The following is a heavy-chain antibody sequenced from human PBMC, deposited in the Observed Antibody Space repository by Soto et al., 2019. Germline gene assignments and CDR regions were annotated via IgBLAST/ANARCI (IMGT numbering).Heavy chain of an antibody. CDR2: IYYRGST. CDR3: ARAVGGSYFNDY. V-gene: IGHV4-31*03. J-gene: IGHJ4*02. Sequence: QVQLQESGPGLVKPSQTLSLTCTVSGGSISSGGYYWSWIRQHPGKGLEWIGYIYYRGSTYYNPYLKSRVTIAVDTSKNQFSLKLSSVTAADTAVYYWARAVGGSYFNDYWGQGTLVTVSS. CDR1: GGSISSGGYY. D-gene: IGHD1-26*01.